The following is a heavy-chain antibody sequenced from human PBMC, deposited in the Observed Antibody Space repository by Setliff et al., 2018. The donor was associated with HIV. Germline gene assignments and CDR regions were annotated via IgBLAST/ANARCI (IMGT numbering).Heavy chain of an antibody. Sequence: SETLSLTCAVYGGSFSGYYWSWIRQPPGKGLAWIGEINHSGSTNYNPSLKSRVTLSVDTSKNHFSLRLTSVTAADTAVYYCARLGIVTSGNYLGQGTLVTVSS. J-gene: IGHJ4*02. CDR2: INHSGST. CDR1: GGSFSGYY. V-gene: IGHV4-34*01. D-gene: IGHD1-26*01. CDR3: ARLGIVTSGNY.